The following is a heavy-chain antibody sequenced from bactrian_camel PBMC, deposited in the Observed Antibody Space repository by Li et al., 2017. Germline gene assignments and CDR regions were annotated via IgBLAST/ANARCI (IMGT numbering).Heavy chain of an antibody. D-gene: IGHD3*01. Sequence: YADSVRGRFTISRDDAENTLSLQMNTLRPEDTGMYYCAAAYGLVPHSLLPDEYNFWGQGTQVTVSS. CDR3: AAAYGLVPHSLLPDEYNF. J-gene: IGHJ4*01. V-gene: IGHV3-2*01.